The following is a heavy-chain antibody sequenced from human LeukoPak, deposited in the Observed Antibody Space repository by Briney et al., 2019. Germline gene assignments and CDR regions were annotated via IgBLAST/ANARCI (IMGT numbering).Heavy chain of an antibody. CDR3: ARHVWLQPFDY. Sequence: SETLSLTCSVSGGSMNSYYWSWIRHSPGKGLEWIGYIYYSGSTNYNPSLKSRVTISVDTSKNQFSLKLSSVTAADTAVYYCARHVWLQPFDYWGQGTLVTVSS. V-gene: IGHV4-59*08. CDR1: GGSMNSYY. CDR2: IYYSGST. J-gene: IGHJ4*02. D-gene: IGHD3-9*01.